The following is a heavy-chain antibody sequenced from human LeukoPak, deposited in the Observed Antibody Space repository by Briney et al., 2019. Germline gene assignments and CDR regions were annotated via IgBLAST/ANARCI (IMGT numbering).Heavy chain of an antibody. CDR1: GGSISSGGYY. Sequence: SETLSLTCTVSGGSISSGGYYWSWIRQHPGKGLEWIGYIYDSGSTYYNPSLKSRVTISVDTSKNQFSLKLSSVTAADTAVYYCARGVKPGIAAAGTGRFDPWGQGTLVIVSS. J-gene: IGHJ5*02. D-gene: IGHD6-13*01. V-gene: IGHV4-31*03. CDR2: IYDSGST. CDR3: ARGVKPGIAAAGTGRFDP.